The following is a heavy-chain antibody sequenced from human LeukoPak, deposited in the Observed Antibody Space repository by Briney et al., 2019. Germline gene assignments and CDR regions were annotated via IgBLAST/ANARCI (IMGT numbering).Heavy chain of an antibody. CDR3: AREGGYYYDSSGYFTPRLFDC. Sequence: SETLSLTCAVYGGSFSGYYWSSIRQPPGKGLEWIGEINHSGGTNYNTSLKSRVTISVDTSKNQFSMELSSVTAADTAVYYCAREGGYYYDSSGYFTPRLFDCGSQGTLVTVSS. CDR2: INHSGGT. V-gene: IGHV4-34*01. J-gene: IGHJ4*02. D-gene: IGHD3-22*01. CDR1: GGSFSGYY.